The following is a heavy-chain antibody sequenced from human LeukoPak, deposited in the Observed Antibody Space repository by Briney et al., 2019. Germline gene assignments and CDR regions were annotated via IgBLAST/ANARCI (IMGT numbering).Heavy chain of an antibody. V-gene: IGHV3-30*18. D-gene: IGHD5-18*01. CDR2: ISFDGRNK. CDR3: AKEKYRGYSYGSGDY. Sequence: RSLRLSCAASGFTFSSYGMHWVRQAPGKGLEWVAVISFDGRNKYFADSVRGRFTISRDNSKNTLYLQMNSLRAEDTAVYYCAKEKYRGYSYGSGDYWGQGTLVTVSS. J-gene: IGHJ4*02. CDR1: GFTFSSYG.